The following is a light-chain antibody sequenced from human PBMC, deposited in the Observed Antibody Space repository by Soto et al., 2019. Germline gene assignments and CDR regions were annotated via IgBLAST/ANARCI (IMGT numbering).Light chain of an antibody. V-gene: IGLV2-14*01. Sequence: QSVLTQPASVSGSPGQSITISCTGTSSDVGDYNYVSWYQQHPGKAPKLMIYDVSNRPSGVSNRFSGSKSGSTASLTISGLKAEDEADYYCSSYTSSTTRVFGTGTKLTVL. J-gene: IGLJ1*01. CDR3: SSYTSSTTRV. CDR1: SSDVGDYNY. CDR2: DVS.